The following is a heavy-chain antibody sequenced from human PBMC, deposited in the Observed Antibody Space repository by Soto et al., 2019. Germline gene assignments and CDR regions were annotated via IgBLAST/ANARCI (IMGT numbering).Heavy chain of an antibody. CDR1: GGTFSSYA. D-gene: IGHD6-6*01. V-gene: IGHV1-69*13. J-gene: IGHJ5*02. CDR3: ARIIAARRGRWINWFDP. CDR2: IIPIFGTA. Sequence: SVKVSCKASGGTFSSYAISWVRQAPGQGLEWMGGIIPIFGTANYAQKFQGRVTITADESTSTAYMELSSLRSEDTAVYYCARIIAARRGRWINWFDPWGQGTLVTVSS.